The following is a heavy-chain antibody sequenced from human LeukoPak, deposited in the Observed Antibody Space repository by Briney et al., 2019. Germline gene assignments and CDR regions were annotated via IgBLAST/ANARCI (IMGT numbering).Heavy chain of an antibody. J-gene: IGHJ4*02. V-gene: IGHV4-59*12. CDR1: GASINNYY. CDR3: ARVPTVVTPGRPNYFDY. CDR2: VYYNGST. Sequence: SETLSLTCTVSGASINNYYWSWIRQPPGKGLEWIGYVYYNGSTYYNPSLKSRVTISVDRSKNQFSLKLSSVTAADTAVYYCARVPTVVTPGRPNYFDYWGQGTLVTVSS. D-gene: IGHD4-23*01.